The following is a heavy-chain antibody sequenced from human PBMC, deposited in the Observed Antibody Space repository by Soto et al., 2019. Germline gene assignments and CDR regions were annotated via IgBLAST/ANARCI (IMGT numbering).Heavy chain of an antibody. V-gene: IGHV3-30*18. CDR2: ISYDGYLK. D-gene: IGHD3-10*01. CDR3: AKDFKVSGSHYGTLNYYYGMDV. J-gene: IGHJ6*02. CDR1: GFTFSKYG. Sequence: QGQLVESGGGVGQPGRSLRLSCEASGFTFSKYGMQWVRQAPGKGLEWVAVISYDGYLKYYVDSVKGRFTVARDNSKNTLFLEMNSLRVEDTAVYFCAKDFKVSGSHYGTLNYYYGMDVWGQGTTVTVSS.